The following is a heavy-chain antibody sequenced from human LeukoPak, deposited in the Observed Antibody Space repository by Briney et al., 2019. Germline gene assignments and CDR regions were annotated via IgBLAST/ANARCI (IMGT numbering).Heavy chain of an antibody. D-gene: IGHD1-26*01. CDR3: AKDMGGSGRNWASNWFDP. V-gene: IGHV3-43*02. CDR2: ISGDGGSS. CDR1: GFTFGDYP. J-gene: IGHJ5*02. Sequence: GGSLRLSCAASGFTFGDYPMHWVRQAPGKGLEWVSIISGDGGSSFQADSVRGRFTISRDNSKNSLYLQMNSLRSEDTALYYCAKDMGGSGRNWASNWFDPWGQGTLVTVSS.